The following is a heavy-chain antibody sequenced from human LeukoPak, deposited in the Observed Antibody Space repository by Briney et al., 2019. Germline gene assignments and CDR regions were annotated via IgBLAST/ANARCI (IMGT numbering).Heavy chain of an antibody. CDR1: GYTFTGYY. CDR3: ARDPNRYAAAHAFEY. J-gene: IGHJ4*02. D-gene: IGHD6-13*01. V-gene: IGHV1-2*02. Sequence: ASVKVSCKASGYTFTGYYMHWVRQVPGQGLEWMGWINPNSGGTNYAQKFQGRVTMTRDTSISTAYMELSRLRSDDTAVYYCARDPNRYAAAHAFEYWGQGTLVTVSS. CDR2: INPNSGGT.